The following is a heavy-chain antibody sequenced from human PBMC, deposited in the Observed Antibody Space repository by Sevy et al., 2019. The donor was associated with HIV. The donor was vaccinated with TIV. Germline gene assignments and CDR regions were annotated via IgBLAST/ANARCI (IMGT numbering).Heavy chain of an antibody. D-gene: IGHD3-16*01. CDR1: GFTFSSYA. J-gene: IGHJ4*02. CDR2: ISATGSST. CDR3: AKDWGTTAISDY. Sequence: GGSLRLSCAASGFTFSSYAMSWVRQAPGKGLEWVSAISATGSSTFYSDSVKGRFTTSRDNSKNTLYLQMNSLRADDTAVYYCAKDWGTTAISDYWGQGTLVTVSS. V-gene: IGHV3-23*01.